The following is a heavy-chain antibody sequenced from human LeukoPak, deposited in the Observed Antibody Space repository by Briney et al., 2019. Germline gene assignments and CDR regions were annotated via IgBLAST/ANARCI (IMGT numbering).Heavy chain of an antibody. J-gene: IGHJ4*02. CDR3: AREGYDSL. D-gene: IGHD3-3*01. CDR2: IYTSGST. CDR1: GYSISSGYY. Sequence: PSETLSLTCAVSGYSISSGYYWSWIRQPAGKGLEWIGHIYTSGSTNYNPSLKSRVTISVDTSKNQFSLKLSSLTAADTAVYYCAREGYDSLWGQGTLVTVSS. V-gene: IGHV4-61*09.